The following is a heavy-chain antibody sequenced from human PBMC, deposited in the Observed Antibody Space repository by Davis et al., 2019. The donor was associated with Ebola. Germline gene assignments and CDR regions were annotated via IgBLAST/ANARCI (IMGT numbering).Heavy chain of an antibody. V-gene: IGHV4-39*01. CDR3: ARQKNYQDTPGGMDV. Sequence: PSETLSLTCTVSGDSISRSRYYWGWIRQPPGKGLEWIGTISYRGSTYYTTSLKSRVTIFLDTSRNQFSLKLSSVTAADTAVYYCARQKNYQDTPGGMDVWGQGTAVTVSS. D-gene: IGHD3-22*01. J-gene: IGHJ6*02. CDR2: ISYRGST. CDR1: GDSISRSRYY.